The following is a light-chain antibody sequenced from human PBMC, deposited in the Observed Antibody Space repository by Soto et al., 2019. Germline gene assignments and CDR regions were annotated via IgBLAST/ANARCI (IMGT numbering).Light chain of an antibody. V-gene: IGKV3D-15*01. CDR3: QQYKNWPPVYT. CDR2: DSS. Sequence: EIVMTQSPATLSVSPGERATLSCRASQSVSSKLAWYQQKPGQAPRLLIYDSSTRATGIPVRFSGSGSGTEFTLTISSLQSEDFAVYYCQQYKNWPPVYTFGQGTKLDVK. J-gene: IGKJ2*01. CDR1: QSVSSK.